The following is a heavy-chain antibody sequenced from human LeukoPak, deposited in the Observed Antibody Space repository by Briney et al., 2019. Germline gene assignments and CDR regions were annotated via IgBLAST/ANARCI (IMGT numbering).Heavy chain of an antibody. CDR1: GFTFSSYG. CDR2: ISGSGGST. CDR3: EKWASQGLVQCAFDI. J-gene: IGHJ3*02. Sequence: TGGSLGLSCAASGFTFSSYGMSWVRQAPGKGLEWVSAISGSGGSTYYADSVKGRFTISRDNSKNTLYLQMNSLRAEDTAVSYFEKWASQGLVQCAFDIGGQGKMVPVFS. V-gene: IGHV3-23*01. D-gene: IGHD6-19*01.